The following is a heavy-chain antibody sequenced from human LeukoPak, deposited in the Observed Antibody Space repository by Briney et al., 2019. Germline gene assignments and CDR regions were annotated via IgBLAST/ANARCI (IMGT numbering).Heavy chain of an antibody. Sequence: SETLSLTCTVSGGPISSSTYSWVWSRQPLGRGLEWIGSIYKTGSTFYNASLKSRLTISVDTSKNQFSLSLHSMSAADTAVYYFATQLSGWFDPWGQGTLVTVSS. J-gene: IGHJ5*02. CDR1: GGPISSSTYS. V-gene: IGHV4-39*01. CDR3: ATQLSGWFDP. CDR2: IYKTGST. D-gene: IGHD2/OR15-2a*01.